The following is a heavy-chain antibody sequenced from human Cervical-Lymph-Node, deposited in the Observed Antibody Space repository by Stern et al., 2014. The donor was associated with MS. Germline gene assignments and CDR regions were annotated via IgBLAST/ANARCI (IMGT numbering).Heavy chain of an antibody. J-gene: IGHJ5*02. CDR1: GFTFSTSA. Sequence: MQLVESGPEVKKPGASVKVSCKASGFTFSTSAIQWVRQARGQRLEWIGWISVGSGNTNYAQRFQERVTITRDMSTSTAYMELSSLRSEDTAVYYCAAETYTDGCCWFDPWGQGTLVTVSS. D-gene: IGHD4-11*01. CDR3: AAETYTDGCCWFDP. CDR2: ISVGSGNT. V-gene: IGHV1-58*02.